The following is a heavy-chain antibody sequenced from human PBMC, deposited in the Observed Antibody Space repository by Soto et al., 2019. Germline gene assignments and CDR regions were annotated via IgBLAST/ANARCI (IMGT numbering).Heavy chain of an antibody. CDR2: INPGDSDT. J-gene: IGHJ6*02. D-gene: IGHD3-10*01. V-gene: IGHV5-51*01. CDR1: GYSFTTYW. CDR3: ARPRSGSYRLDYYGMDV. Sequence: VESLNISCKTSGYSFTTYWVAWVLQMPGNGLEWAGSINPGDSDTRYSPSFRGQVTISADNSITTAYLQWSSLKASDTAMYYCARPRSGSYRLDYYGMDVWGQGNTVTVSS.